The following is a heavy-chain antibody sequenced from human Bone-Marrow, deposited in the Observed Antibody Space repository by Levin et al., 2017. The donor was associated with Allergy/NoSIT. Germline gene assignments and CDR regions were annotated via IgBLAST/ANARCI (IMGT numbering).Heavy chain of an antibody. J-gene: IGHJ4*02. V-gene: IGHV4-4*02. CDR2: IYHSGST. CDR3: ARLWSGWYFRPDY. CDR1: GGSISSSNW. Sequence: TLSLTCAVSGGSISSSNWWSWVRQPPGKGLEWIGEIYHSGSTNYNPSLKSRVTISVDKSKNQFSLKLSSVTAADTAVYYCARLWSGWYFRPDYWGQGTLVTVSS. D-gene: IGHD6-19*01.